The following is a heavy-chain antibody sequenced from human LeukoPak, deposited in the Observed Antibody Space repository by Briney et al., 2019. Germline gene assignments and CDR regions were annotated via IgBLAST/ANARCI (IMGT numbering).Heavy chain of an antibody. CDR2: IHTSGST. D-gene: IGHD4-17*01. CDR1: GGAISSNY. V-gene: IGHV4-4*09. Sequence: SETLSLTCAVSGGAISSNYWSWIRQPPGKGLEWIGYIHTSGSTNYIPSLKSRVTISVDTSKNQFSLKLSSVTAADTAVYYCARRYGDYDLDYWGQGTLVTVSS. J-gene: IGHJ4*02. CDR3: ARRYGDYDLDY.